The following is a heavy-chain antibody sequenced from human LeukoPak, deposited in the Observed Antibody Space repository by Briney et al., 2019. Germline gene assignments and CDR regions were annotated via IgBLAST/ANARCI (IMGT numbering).Heavy chain of an antibody. J-gene: IGHJ4*02. V-gene: IGHV4-39*07. CDR2: IYYSGSI. CDR1: GDSIIGGSDF. D-gene: IGHD5-24*01. Sequence: PSETLSLTCSVSGDSIIGGSDFWGWIRQSPGQGLEWIGSIYYSGSIYYNPSLKSRVTIAVDRSKNQFSLKLSSVTAADTAVYYCARGSREWGGYNVHDYWGQGTLVTVSS. CDR3: ARGSREWGGYNVHDY.